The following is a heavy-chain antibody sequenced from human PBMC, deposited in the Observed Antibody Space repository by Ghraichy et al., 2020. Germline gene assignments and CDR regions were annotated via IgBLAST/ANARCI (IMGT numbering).Heavy chain of an antibody. CDR2: IKSKTDGGTR. CDR1: GFTFSNAW. Sequence: ESLNISCAASGFTFSNAWMSWVRQAPGKGLEWVGRIKSKTDGGTRDYAAPVKGRFTISRDDSKNTLYLQMNSLKTEDTAVYYCTTTPGDIVVIPAARGTNYYYYYMDVWGKGTTVTVSS. D-gene: IGHD2-2*01. V-gene: IGHV3-15*01. J-gene: IGHJ6*03. CDR3: TTTPGDIVVIPAARGTNYYYYYMDV.